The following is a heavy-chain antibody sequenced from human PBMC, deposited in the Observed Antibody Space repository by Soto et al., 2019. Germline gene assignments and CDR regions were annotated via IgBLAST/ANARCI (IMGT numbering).Heavy chain of an antibody. D-gene: IGHD1-26*01. Sequence: QVQLVQSGAEVKKPGASVKVSCKASGYTFTSYAMHLVRQAPGQRLEWMGWINAGNGNTKYSQKFQGRVTITRDTSASTAYMELSSLRSEDTAVYYCARTLVGATPADYWGQGTLVTVSS. V-gene: IGHV1-3*01. J-gene: IGHJ4*02. CDR1: GYTFTSYA. CDR3: ARTLVGATPADY. CDR2: INAGNGNT.